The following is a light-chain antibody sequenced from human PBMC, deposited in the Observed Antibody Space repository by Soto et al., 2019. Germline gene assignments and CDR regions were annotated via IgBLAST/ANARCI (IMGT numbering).Light chain of an antibody. CDR3: QQLNSYPSIT. CDR2: AAS. CDR1: QGISSY. Sequence: DIPLTQSPSFLSASVGDRVTITCRASQGISSYLAWYQQKPGKAPKLLIYAASTLQSGVPSRFSGSGSGTEFTLTISSLQPEDFATYSCQQLNSYPSITFGQGTRLEMK. J-gene: IGKJ5*01. V-gene: IGKV1-9*01.